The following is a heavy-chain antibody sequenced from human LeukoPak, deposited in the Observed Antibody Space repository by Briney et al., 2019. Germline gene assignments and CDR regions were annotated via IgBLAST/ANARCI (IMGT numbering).Heavy chain of an antibody. D-gene: IGHD2-21*02. CDR3: AREGCGGDCYSRSNRGWFDP. CDR1: GYTFTSYY. CDR2: INPSGGST. Sequence: ASVKVSCKASGYTFTSYYMHLVRHAPGQGLEWMGIINPSGGSTSYAQKFQGRVTMTRDTSTSTVYMELSSLRSEDTAVYYCAREGCGGDCYSRSNRGWFDPWGQGTLVTVSS. V-gene: IGHV1-46*01. J-gene: IGHJ5*02.